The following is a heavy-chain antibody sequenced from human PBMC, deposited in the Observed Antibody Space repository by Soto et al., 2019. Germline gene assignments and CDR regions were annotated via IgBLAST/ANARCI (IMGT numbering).Heavy chain of an antibody. CDR2: VKSDGSS. V-gene: IGHV3-74*01. CDR3: ARGLKNYYGMDV. J-gene: IGHJ6*02. Sequence: EVQLVESGGGLVQPGGSLRLSCAASGFTFSTYWMHWVRQIPGKGLEWVSRVKSDGSSYYADPVKGRFTISRDNAWNTVYLRMNRLRAEDTALYYCARGLKNYYGMDVWGQGTPVTVSS. CDR1: GFTFSTYW.